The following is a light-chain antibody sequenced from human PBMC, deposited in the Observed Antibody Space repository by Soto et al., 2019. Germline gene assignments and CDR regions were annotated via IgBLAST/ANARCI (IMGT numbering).Light chain of an antibody. CDR3: EHYCSSPFT. Sequence: EIGLTQSPGTLSLSPGERATLSCRASQSVSSNYLAWYQQKPGQAPRLLVYGASIRATGIPDRFSGSGSGTDLTLTISSVETEDFQVYYWEHYCSSPFTLCPGTRVDIK. V-gene: IGKV3-20*01. CDR2: GAS. J-gene: IGKJ3*01. CDR1: QSVSSNY.